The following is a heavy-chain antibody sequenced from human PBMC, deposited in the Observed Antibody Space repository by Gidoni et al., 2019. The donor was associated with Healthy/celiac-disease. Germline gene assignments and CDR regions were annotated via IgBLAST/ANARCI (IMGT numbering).Heavy chain of an antibody. J-gene: IGHJ6*02. V-gene: IGHV3-30-3*01. CDR1: GFTFSSYA. D-gene: IGHD3-22*01. Sequence: QVQLVESGGGVVQPGRSLRLSCAASGFTFSSYAMHWVRQAPGKGLGWVAVISYDGSNKYYADSVKGRFTISRDNSKNTLYLQMNSLRAEDTAVYYCATGIRITMIVVVINYGMDVWGQGTTVTVSS. CDR3: ATGIRITMIVVVINYGMDV. CDR2: ISYDGSNK.